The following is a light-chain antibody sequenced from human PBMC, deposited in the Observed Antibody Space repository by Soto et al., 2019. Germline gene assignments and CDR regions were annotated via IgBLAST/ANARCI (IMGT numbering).Light chain of an antibody. J-gene: IGKJ4*01. Sequence: DIQMTQSPSSVSAFVGDSVTITCRASQGITSWLAWYQQKPGKAPELLIYAASSLQSGVPSRFSGSGSATDFTLTISSLQPEDSATYYCQQAATFPLIFGGGTKVEIK. CDR2: AAS. CDR1: QGITSW. V-gene: IGKV1-12*01. CDR3: QQAATFPLI.